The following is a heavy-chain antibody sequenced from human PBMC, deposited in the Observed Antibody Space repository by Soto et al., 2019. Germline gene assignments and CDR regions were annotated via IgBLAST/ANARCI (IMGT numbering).Heavy chain of an antibody. J-gene: IGHJ4*02. Sequence: SETLSLTCAVSGGSISSSNWWSLVRQPPGKGLEWIGEIYHSGSTNYNPSLKSRVTISVDKSKNQFSLKLSSVTAADTAVYYCARGSGGSGSYYVDYWGQGTLVTVSS. CDR3: ARGSGGSGSYYVDY. CDR2: IYHSGST. V-gene: IGHV4-4*02. D-gene: IGHD3-10*01. CDR1: GGSISSSNW.